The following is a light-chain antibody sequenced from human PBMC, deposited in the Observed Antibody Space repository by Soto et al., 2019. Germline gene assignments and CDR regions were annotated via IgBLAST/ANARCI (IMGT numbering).Light chain of an antibody. J-gene: IGKJ2*01. V-gene: IGKV3-15*01. CDR3: HQYSNWPQT. CDR1: QSVSSN. CDR2: DAS. Sequence: EIVMTQSPAILSVSTGERVTLSCRASQSVSSNLAWYQERSGQAPRLLIYDASTRATGIPARFSGSGSGTDFTFTISSLQSEDFAVYHCHQYSNWPQTFGQGTKVEIK.